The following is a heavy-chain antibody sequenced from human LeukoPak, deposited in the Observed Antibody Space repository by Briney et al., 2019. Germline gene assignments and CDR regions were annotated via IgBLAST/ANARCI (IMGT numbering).Heavy chain of an antibody. CDR1: GFTFSSYR. Sequence: PGGSLRLSCAASGFTFSSYRMNWVRQAPGKWLEWVSYISSSSSTIYYADSVKGRFTISRENAKNSLYLQMNSLRAEDTAVYYCAREYCSSTSCYMVYYYGMDVWGQGTTVTVSS. J-gene: IGHJ6*02. CDR3: AREYCSSTSCYMVYYYGMDV. CDR2: ISSSSSTI. D-gene: IGHD2-2*02. V-gene: IGHV3-48*01.